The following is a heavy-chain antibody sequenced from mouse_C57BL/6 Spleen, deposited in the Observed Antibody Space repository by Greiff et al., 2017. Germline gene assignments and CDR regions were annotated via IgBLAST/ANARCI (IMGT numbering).Heavy chain of an antibody. Sequence: QVQLQQPGAELVRPGSSVKLSCKASGYTFTSYWMDWVKQRPGQGLEWIGNIYPSDSETHYNQKFKDKATLTVDKSSSTAYMQLSSLTSEDSAVYYCARRYYGSSPDYWGRGTTLTVSS. V-gene: IGHV1-61*01. J-gene: IGHJ2*01. CDR2: IYPSDSET. CDR3: ARRYYGSSPDY. CDR1: GYTFTSYW. D-gene: IGHD1-1*01.